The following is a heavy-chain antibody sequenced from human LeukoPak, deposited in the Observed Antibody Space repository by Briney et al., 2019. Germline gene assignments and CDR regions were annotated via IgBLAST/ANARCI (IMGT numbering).Heavy chain of an antibody. CDR3: ARGGSGSGYLYYFDH. J-gene: IGHJ4*02. CDR2: INSNSGGT. V-gene: IGHV1-2*06. CDR1: GYSFNDYS. D-gene: IGHD3-10*01. Sequence: ASVKVSCKASGYSFNDYSMHWVRQAPGQGLEWMGRINSNSGGTSYVQNFQGRVTMTRDTSINTAYMELSGLTSDDTAVYYCARGGSGSGYLYYFDHWGQGTLVSVSS.